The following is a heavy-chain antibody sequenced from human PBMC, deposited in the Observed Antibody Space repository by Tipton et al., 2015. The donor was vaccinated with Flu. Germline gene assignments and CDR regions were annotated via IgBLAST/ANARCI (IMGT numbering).Heavy chain of an antibody. CDR1: GGSISSSSYY. CDR2: IYYSGST. J-gene: IGHJ4*02. Sequence: TLSLTCTVSGGSISSSSYYWGWIRQPPGKGLEWIGSIYYSGSTYYNPSLKCRVTISVDTSKNQFSLKLSSVTAADTAVYYCARLRANYYDSSGYSDYWGQGTLVTVSS. CDR3: ARLRANYYDSSGYSDY. V-gene: IGHV4-39*07. D-gene: IGHD3-22*01.